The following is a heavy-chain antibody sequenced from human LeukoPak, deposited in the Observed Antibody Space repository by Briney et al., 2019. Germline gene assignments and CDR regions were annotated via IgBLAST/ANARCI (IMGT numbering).Heavy chain of an antibody. Sequence: GGSLRLSCAASGFTFSSYSMNWVRQAPGKGLEWVSYISSSSTIYYADSVKGRLTISRDNSKNTLYLQMNSLRAEDTAVYYCAKGDTYYYGSGSYYRYWGQGTLVTVSS. D-gene: IGHD3-10*01. V-gene: IGHV3-48*01. CDR2: ISSSSTI. J-gene: IGHJ4*02. CDR3: AKGDTYYYGSGSYYRY. CDR1: GFTFSSYS.